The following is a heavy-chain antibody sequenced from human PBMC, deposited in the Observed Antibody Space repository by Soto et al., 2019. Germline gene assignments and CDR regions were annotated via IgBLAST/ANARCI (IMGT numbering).Heavy chain of an antibody. V-gene: IGHV3-23*01. J-gene: IGHJ4*02. CDR2: VGRFGNT. Sequence: GGSLRLSCEASGFSVRDYGMNWVRQSPGKGLEWVSAVGRFGNTYYRDSVRGRFTISRDDSRNMVYLQMISLRVDDTAVYFFAKEWKVRSPAGDYFDAWGQGILVTVSS. CDR3: AKEWKVRSPAGDYFDA. D-gene: IGHD3-22*01. CDR1: GFSVRDYG.